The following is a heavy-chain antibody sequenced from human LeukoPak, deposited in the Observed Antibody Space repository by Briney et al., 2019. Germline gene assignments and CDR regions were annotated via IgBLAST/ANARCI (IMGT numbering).Heavy chain of an antibody. V-gene: IGHV1-69*06. Sequence: ASVNVSCKASGGTFSIYAISWVRQAPGQGLEWMGGVIPIFGTANYAQKFQGRVTITADKSTRTAYMELSSLRSEDTAVYYCARLGDNGHSYGWGDYYFDYWGQGTLVTVSS. CDR2: VIPIFGTA. D-gene: IGHD5-18*01. CDR1: GGTFSIYA. CDR3: ARLGDNGHSYGWGDYYFDY. J-gene: IGHJ4*02.